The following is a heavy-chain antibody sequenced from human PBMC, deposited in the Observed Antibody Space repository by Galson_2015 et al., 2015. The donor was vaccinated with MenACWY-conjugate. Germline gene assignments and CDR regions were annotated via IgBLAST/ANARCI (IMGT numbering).Heavy chain of an antibody. CDR2: IIPIFGTA. CDR3: ARELDGGSYWSG. D-gene: IGHD1-26*01. CDR1: GGTFSSYA. J-gene: IGHJ4*02. V-gene: IGHV1-69*13. Sequence: SVKVSCKASGGTFSSYAISWVRQAPGQGLEWMGGIIPIFGTANYAQKFQGRVTITADESTSTAYMELSSLRSEDTAVYYCARELDGGSYWSGWGQGTLVTVSS.